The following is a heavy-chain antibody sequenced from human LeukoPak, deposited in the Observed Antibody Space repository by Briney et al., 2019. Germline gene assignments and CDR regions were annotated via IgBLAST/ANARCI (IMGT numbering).Heavy chain of an antibody. CDR1: GGSFSGYY. J-gene: IGHJ5*02. D-gene: IGHD3-22*01. CDR2: INNSGST. V-gene: IGHV4-34*01. Sequence: SETLSLTCAVYGGSFSGYYWSWIRQPPGKGLEWIGEINNSGSTNYNPSLKSRVTISVDTSKNQFSLKLSSVTAADTAVYYCAGNYYDSSGYYYKWFDPWGQGTLVPVSS. CDR3: AGNYYDSSGYYYKWFDP.